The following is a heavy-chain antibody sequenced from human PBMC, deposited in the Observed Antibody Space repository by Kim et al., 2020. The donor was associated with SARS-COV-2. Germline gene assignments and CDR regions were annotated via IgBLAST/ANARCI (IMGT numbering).Heavy chain of an antibody. V-gene: IGHV4-34*01. CDR3: ARGEIHGSGSYYNDYYYYYGMDV. Sequence: SETLSLTCAVYGGSFSGYYWSWIRQPPGKGLEWIGEINHSGSTNYNPSLKSRVTISVDTSKNQFSLKLSSVTAADTAVYYCARGEIHGSGSYYNDYYYYYGMDVWGQGTTVTVSS. CDR1: GGSFSGYY. D-gene: IGHD3-10*01. CDR2: INHSGST. J-gene: IGHJ6*02.